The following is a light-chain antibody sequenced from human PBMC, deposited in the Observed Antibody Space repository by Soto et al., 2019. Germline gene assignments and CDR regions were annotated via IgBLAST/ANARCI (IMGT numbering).Light chain of an antibody. J-gene: IGKJ5*01. V-gene: IGKV3-11*01. Sequence: EIVLTQSPGTLSLSPGERATLYCRASQSVSNQLAWYQQQSGQAPRLLIYDASNRATGIPARFSGSGSGTDFTLTISSLEPEDFAVYYGQHRTNWSTITFGQGTRLEIK. CDR3: QHRTNWSTIT. CDR1: QSVSNQ. CDR2: DAS.